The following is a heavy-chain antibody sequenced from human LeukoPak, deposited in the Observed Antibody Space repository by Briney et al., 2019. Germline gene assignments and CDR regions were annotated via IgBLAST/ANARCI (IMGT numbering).Heavy chain of an antibody. CDR2: IYTSGST. V-gene: IGHV4-4*07. CDR1: GGSISSYH. D-gene: IGHD6-13*01. J-gene: IGHJ5*02. Sequence: SETQSLTCTVSGGSISSYHWSWIRQPAGKGLEWIGRIYTSGSTNYNPSLKSRVTMSVDTSKNQFSLKLSSVAAADTAVYYCARDSSSTGLWLDPWGQGTLVTVSS. CDR3: ARDSSSTGLWLDP.